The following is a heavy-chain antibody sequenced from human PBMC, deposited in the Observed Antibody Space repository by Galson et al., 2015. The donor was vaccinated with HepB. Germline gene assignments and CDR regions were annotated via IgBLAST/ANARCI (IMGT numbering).Heavy chain of an antibody. V-gene: IGHV1-18*01. D-gene: IGHD5-24*01. CDR3: ARGGMATIGGPAFVY. J-gene: IGHJ4*01. Sequence: SVKVSCKASGYTFTRYSISWLRQAPEQGLEWLGWINNYNNNGNSVQKVQGRVTMTTDTATNTAYLELRSLESDDTAIYYCARGGMATIGGPAFVYWGQGALVTVSS. CDR1: GYTFTRYS. CDR2: INNYNNNG.